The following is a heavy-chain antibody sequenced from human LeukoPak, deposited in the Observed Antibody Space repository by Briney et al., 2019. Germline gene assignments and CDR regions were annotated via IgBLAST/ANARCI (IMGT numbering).Heavy chain of an antibody. Sequence: KPSETLSLTCTVSGGSISTYYWSWLRQPAGKGLEWIGRIYSSATTNLNPSLKSRVTLSIDASKNQVSLRLSSVTAADTAVYYCARLRRDINDWYADDCWGQGTLVTVSS. D-gene: IGHD6-19*01. CDR1: GGSISTYY. CDR3: ARLRRDINDWYADDC. V-gene: IGHV4-4*07. CDR2: IYSSATT. J-gene: IGHJ4*02.